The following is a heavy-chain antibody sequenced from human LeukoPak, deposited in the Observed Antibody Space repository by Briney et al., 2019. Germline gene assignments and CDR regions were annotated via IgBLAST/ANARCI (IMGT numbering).Heavy chain of an antibody. CDR3: ARPHCSGATCYSRYFDD. CDR1: GFIFSSYS. J-gene: IGHJ4*02. CDR2: ISSRSDTI. Sequence: GGSLRLSCAASGFIFSSYSMTWVRQAPGKGLEWVSYISSRSDTIYYADSVKGRFIISRDNAKSSLYLQMNSLRAEDTAVYYCARPHCSGATCYSRYFDDWGQGTLVTVSS. V-gene: IGHV3-48*01. D-gene: IGHD2-15*01.